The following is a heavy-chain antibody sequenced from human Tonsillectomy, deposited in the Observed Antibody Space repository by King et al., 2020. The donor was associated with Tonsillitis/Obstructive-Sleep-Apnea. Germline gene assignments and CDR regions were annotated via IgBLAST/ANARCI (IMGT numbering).Heavy chain of an antibody. V-gene: IGHV5-51*01. CDR1: GYSFTSYW. Sequence: VQLVESGAEVKKPGESLKISCKGSGYSFTSYWIGWVRQMPGKGLEWMGIIYPGDSDTRYSPSFQGQVTISADKSISTAYLQWSSLKASDTAMYYCARSIVVVPAIYYYMDVWGKGTTVTVSS. D-gene: IGHD2-2*01. J-gene: IGHJ6*03. CDR3: ARSIVVVPAIYYYMDV. CDR2: IYPGDSDT.